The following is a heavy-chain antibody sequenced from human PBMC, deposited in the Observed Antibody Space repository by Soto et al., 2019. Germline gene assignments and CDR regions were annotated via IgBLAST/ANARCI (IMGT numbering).Heavy chain of an antibody. CDR1: GYTFTSYD. Sequence: QVQLVQSGAEVKKPGASVKVSCKASGYTFTSYDINWVRQATGQGLEWMGWMNPNSGNTGYAQKFQGRVTMTRNTSISTAYMERSSLRSEDTAVYYCARTVKAVAGTRFRVTGWFDPWGQGTLVTVSS. V-gene: IGHV1-8*01. CDR2: MNPNSGNT. J-gene: IGHJ5*02. D-gene: IGHD6-19*01. CDR3: ARTVKAVAGTRFRVTGWFDP.